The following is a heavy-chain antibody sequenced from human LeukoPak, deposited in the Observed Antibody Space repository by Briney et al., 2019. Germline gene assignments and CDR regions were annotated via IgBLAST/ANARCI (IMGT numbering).Heavy chain of an antibody. D-gene: IGHD2-2*02. CDR3: ARAGIVVVPAAILGSWFDP. V-gene: IGHV4-30-4*08. CDR2: IYYSGST. Sequence: PSETLSLTCTVSAGSISSGDYYWSWIRQPPGKGLEWIGYIYYSGSTYYNPSLESRVTISVDTSKNQFSLKLSSVTAADTAVYYCARAGIVVVPAAILGSWFDPWGQGTLVTVSS. CDR1: AGSISSGDYY. J-gene: IGHJ5*02.